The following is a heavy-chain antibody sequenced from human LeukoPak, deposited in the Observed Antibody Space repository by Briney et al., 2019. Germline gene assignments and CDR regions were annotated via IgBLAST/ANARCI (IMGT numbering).Heavy chain of an antibody. Sequence: GSLRLSCAASGFTFSRYWMSWVRQVPRKGLEWVANIKQDGGEIYYVDSVKGRFTISRDNAKSSLYLQMNSLRAGDTAVYYCAKGSYYGSSGSFYFDYWGQGTLVTVSS. CDR2: IKQDGGEI. CDR3: AKGSYYGSSGSFYFDY. J-gene: IGHJ4*02. D-gene: IGHD3-22*01. CDR1: GFTFSRYW. V-gene: IGHV3-7*03.